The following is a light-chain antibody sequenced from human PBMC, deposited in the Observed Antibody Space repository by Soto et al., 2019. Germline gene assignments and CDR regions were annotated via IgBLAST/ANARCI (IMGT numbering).Light chain of an antibody. J-gene: IGKJ1*01. CDR3: QQYGSAPWT. V-gene: IGKV3-20*01. CDR2: GAS. Sequence: EIVLTQSPGTLSLSPGERATLSCRASQIVSSSYLAWYQQKPGQAPRLLIHGASSRATGIPDRFSGSGSGTDFTLTISRLEPEDFAVYYCQQYGSAPWTFGQGTKVDIK. CDR1: QIVSSSY.